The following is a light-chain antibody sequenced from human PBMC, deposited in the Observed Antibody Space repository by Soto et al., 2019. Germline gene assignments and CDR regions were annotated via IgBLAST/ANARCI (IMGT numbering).Light chain of an antibody. V-gene: IGKV3-11*01. J-gene: IGKJ5*01. CDR1: QSLRNY. Sequence: EILFTQSPATLSLSPGERATLSCRASQSLRNYLAWYQQKPGQAPRILIYDASYRDTGIPARFSGSGSGTDFTLTISSLEPEDFEVYYCQQRNDWPLTFGQGTRLEI. CDR2: DAS. CDR3: QQRNDWPLT.